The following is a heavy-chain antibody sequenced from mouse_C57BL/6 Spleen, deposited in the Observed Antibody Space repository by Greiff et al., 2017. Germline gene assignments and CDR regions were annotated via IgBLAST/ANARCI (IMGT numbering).Heavy chain of an antibody. CDR1: GFTFSSYA. CDR2: ISDGGSYT. J-gene: IGHJ2*01. V-gene: IGHV5-4*01. CDR3: AREGRGYFDY. Sequence: EVMLVESGGGLVKPGGSLKLSCAASGFTFSSYAMSWVRQTPEKRLEWVATISDGGSYTYYPDNVKGRFTISRDNAKNNLYLQMSHLKSEDTAMYYCAREGRGYFDYWGQGTTLTVSS.